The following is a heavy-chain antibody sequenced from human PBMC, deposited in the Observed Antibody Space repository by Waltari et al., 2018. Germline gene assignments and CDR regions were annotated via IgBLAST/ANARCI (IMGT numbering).Heavy chain of an antibody. CDR1: GGSISSSNYY. Sequence: QLQLQESGPRLVKPSETLSLTCTVPGGSISSSNYYWGWIRQPPGKGLEWIGSIYYSGTTYYNPSLKSRVTISVDTSKNQFSLKLSSVTAADTAMYYCARQCKGYNYGLGDYYYYGMDVWGQGTTVTVSS. CDR2: IYYSGTT. J-gene: IGHJ6*02. CDR3: ARQCKGYNYGLGDYYYYGMDV. D-gene: IGHD5-18*01. V-gene: IGHV4-39*01.